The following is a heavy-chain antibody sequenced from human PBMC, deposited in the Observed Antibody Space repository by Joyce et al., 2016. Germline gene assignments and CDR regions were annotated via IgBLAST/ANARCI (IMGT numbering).Heavy chain of an antibody. J-gene: IGHJ4*02. V-gene: IGHV3-48*02. D-gene: IGHD6-19*01. Sequence: DVQLVESGGGLVQPGGSLRLSCAASGFTFSSYAMHWVRQAPGKWLEWVSYITSSFTIYYADSVKGRFTISRDNAEDSLFLQMNNLRDEDTARYYCTRENIGVYGTEGLHYWGQGTLVTVST. CDR1: GFTFSSYA. CDR3: TRENIGVYGTEGLHY. CDR2: ITSSFTI.